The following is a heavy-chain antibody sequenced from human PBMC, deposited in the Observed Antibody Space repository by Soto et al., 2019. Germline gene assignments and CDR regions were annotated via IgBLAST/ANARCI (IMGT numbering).Heavy chain of an antibody. J-gene: IGHJ2*01. Sequence: QVQLVQSGAEVKKPGSSVKVSCKASGGTFSSYAISWVRQAPGQGLEWMGGIIPIFGTANYAQKFQGRVTITADESTSTAYMELSSLRSEDTAVYYCARYRYYYDSSGYYKGDWYFDLWGRGTLVTVSS. V-gene: IGHV1-69*12. CDR2: IIPIFGTA. CDR3: ARYRYYYDSSGYYKGDWYFDL. D-gene: IGHD3-22*01. CDR1: GGTFSSYA.